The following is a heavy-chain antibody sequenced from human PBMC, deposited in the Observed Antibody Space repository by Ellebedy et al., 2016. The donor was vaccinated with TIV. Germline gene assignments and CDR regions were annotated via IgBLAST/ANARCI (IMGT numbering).Heavy chain of an antibody. CDR3: AKGGYDYYGMDV. V-gene: IGHV3-23*01. J-gene: IGHJ6*02. CDR2: ISGSGGST. Sequence: GESLKISXAASGFTFSSYAMSWVRQAPGKGLEWVSAISGSGGSTYYADSVKGRFTISRDNSKNTLYLQMNSLRAEDTAVYYCAKGGYDYYGMDVWGQGTTVTVSS. D-gene: IGHD2-15*01. CDR1: GFTFSSYA.